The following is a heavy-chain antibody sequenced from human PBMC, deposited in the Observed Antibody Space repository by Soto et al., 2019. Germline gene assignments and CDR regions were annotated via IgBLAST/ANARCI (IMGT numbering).Heavy chain of an antibody. CDR2: ITPFNGNT. CDR1: GYTFTYRY. J-gene: IGHJ4*02. Sequence: QMQLVQSGAEVKKTGSSVKVSCKASGYTFTYRYLHWVRQAPGQALEWMGWITPFNGNTNYAQKSQDRVTITRDRSMSTAYMELSSLRSEDTAMYYCASGYCSGGSCTSFDYWGQGTLVTVSS. D-gene: IGHD2-15*01. CDR3: ASGYCSGGSCTSFDY. V-gene: IGHV1-45*02.